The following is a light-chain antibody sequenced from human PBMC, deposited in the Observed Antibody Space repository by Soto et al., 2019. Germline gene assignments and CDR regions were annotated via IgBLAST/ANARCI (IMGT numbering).Light chain of an antibody. CDR3: QQSYSSPPT. CDR2: AAS. V-gene: IGKV1-39*01. J-gene: IGKJ1*01. Sequence: DIQMPQSPSSLSASVGDRVTITCRASQSISSYLNWYQQKPGKAPKLLIFAASSLQSGVPSRFSGSRSGPDFTLTISSLQPEDFATYYCQQSYSSPPTFGQGTKVGIK. CDR1: QSISSY.